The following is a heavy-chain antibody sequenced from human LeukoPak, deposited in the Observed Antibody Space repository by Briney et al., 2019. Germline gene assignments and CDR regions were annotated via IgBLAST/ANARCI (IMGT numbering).Heavy chain of an antibody. J-gene: IGHJ4*02. CDR1: GFTFSSSA. D-gene: IGHD2-2*01. CDR3: AKFSRSYCSSTRCSKYFDY. Sequence: PGGSLRLSCDASGFTFSSSAMTWVRQAPGKGLEWVSSISIDVDKTYYADSVKGRVTISRDNSKTTLYLQMNSLRAEDTAVYYCAKFSRSYCSSTRCSKYFDYWGQGTLVTVSS. CDR2: ISIDVDKT. V-gene: IGHV3-23*01.